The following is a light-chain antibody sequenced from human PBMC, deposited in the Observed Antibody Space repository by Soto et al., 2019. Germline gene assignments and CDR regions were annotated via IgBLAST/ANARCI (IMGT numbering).Light chain of an antibody. Sequence: QAVVTQSSSASASLGSSVKLTCTLSSRHSTYIIAWHQQQPGKAPRYLMKVEGSGSYNKGSGVPDRFSGSSSGADRYLTISNFQFEDEADYYCETWDSNTWVFGGGTKLTVL. CDR1: SRHSTYI. V-gene: IGLV4-60*02. J-gene: IGLJ2*01. CDR2: VEGSGSY. CDR3: ETWDSNTWV.